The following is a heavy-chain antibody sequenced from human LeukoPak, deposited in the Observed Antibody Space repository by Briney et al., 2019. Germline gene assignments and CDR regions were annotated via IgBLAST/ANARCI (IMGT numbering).Heavy chain of an antibody. Sequence: QAGGSLRLSCAASGFTFSSYGMSWVRQAPGKGLEWVSAISGSGGSTYYADSVKGRFTISRDNSKNTLYLQMNSLRAEDTAVYYCAKDENLEQWFGEFQFDPWGQGTLVTVSS. D-gene: IGHD3-10*01. J-gene: IGHJ5*02. CDR3: AKDENLEQWFGEFQFDP. CDR1: GFTFSSYG. CDR2: ISGSGGST. V-gene: IGHV3-23*01.